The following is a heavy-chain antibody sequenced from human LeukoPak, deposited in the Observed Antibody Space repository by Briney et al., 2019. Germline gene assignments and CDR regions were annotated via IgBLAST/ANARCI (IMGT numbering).Heavy chain of an antibody. Sequence: PSETLSLTCTVSGGSISSYYWSWIRQPAGKGLEWIGRIYTSGSTNYNPSLKSRVTMSVHTSKNQFSLKLSSVTAADTAVYYCARERDSSGWYYPFDYWGQGTLVTVSS. CDR3: ARERDSSGWYYPFDY. CDR2: IYTSGST. J-gene: IGHJ4*02. CDR1: GGSISSYY. D-gene: IGHD6-19*01. V-gene: IGHV4-4*07.